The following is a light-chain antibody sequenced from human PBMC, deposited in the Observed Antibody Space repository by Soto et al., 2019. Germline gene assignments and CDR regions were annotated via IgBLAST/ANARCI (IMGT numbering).Light chain of an antibody. Sequence: QSVLTQPPSASGTPGQRVTISCSGGTSNIGSNYVYWYQHLPGTAPKLLIYWSDQRPSGVPDRFSGSKSGTSASLAISGLRSQDEADYYCAAWDGTLSGVVFGGGTKLTVL. J-gene: IGLJ3*02. CDR3: AAWDGTLSGVV. CDR2: WSD. CDR1: TSNIGSNY. V-gene: IGLV1-47*01.